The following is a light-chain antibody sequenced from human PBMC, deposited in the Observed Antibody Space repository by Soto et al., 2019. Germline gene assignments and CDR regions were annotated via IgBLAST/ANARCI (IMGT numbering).Light chain of an antibody. V-gene: IGKV3-20*01. CDR1: QSVSSSY. Sequence: EIVLTQSPGTLSLSPGERATLSCRASQSVSSSYLAWHQQKPGQAPRLLISAASSRATGIPDRFSGSGSGTDFSLTISRLEPEDFAVYYCQQYGSSSTFGQGTKVDIK. CDR3: QQYGSSST. J-gene: IGKJ1*01. CDR2: AAS.